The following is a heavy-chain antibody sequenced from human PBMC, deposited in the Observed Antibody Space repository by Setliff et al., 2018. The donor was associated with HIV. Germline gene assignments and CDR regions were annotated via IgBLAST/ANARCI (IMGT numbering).Heavy chain of an antibody. Sequence: ASVKVSCKASAYTFTTSDINWVRQATGQGLEWMGWMNPNSGDTAYAPKFQGRVTMTRDTSISTAYMELSRLVSDDTAVYYCATLVYWGQGTLVTVSS. D-gene: IGHD2-8*02. CDR2: MNPNSGDT. J-gene: IGHJ4*02. CDR1: AYTFTTSD. CDR3: ATLVY. V-gene: IGHV1-8*01.